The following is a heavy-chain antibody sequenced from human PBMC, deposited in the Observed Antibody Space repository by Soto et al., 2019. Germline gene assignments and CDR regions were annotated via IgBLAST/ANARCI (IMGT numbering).Heavy chain of an antibody. CDR2: VYYSGST. J-gene: IGHJ4*02. D-gene: IGHD3-22*01. V-gene: IGHV4-59*01. CDR3: ARMGYYYDTSGYYFLFDF. Sequence: SETLSLTCTVSGGSISSYYWSWIRQPPGKGLEWIGYVYYSGSTNYNPSLKSRVTMSVDTSKNQFSLKLSSVTAADTAVYYCARMGYYYDTSGYYFLFDFWGQGNLVTVSS. CDR1: GGSISSYY.